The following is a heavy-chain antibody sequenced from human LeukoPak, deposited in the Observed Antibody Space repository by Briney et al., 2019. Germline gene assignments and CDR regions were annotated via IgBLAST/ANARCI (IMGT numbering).Heavy chain of an antibody. Sequence: GASVKVSCKASGYTFTSYGISWVRQAPGQGLEWMGWISAHNGNTNYAQKLQGRVTMTTDTSTSTAYMELRSLRSDDTAVYYCARWETGYSSSWYSHYYFDYWGQGTLVTVSS. CDR3: ARWETGYSSSWYSHYYFDY. CDR2: ISAHNGNT. V-gene: IGHV1-18*01. D-gene: IGHD6-13*01. CDR1: GYTFTSYG. J-gene: IGHJ4*02.